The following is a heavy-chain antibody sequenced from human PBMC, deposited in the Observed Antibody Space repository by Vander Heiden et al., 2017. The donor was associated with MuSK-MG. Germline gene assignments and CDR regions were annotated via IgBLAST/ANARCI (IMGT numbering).Heavy chain of an antibody. CDR3: ASEHYDFWSGYYNSDY. CDR2: IYYSGST. Sequence: QLQLQESGPGLVKPSETLSLTCTVSGGAISSSSYYWGWIRQPPGKGLEWIGSIYYSGSTYYNPSLKSRVTISVDTSKNQFSLKLSSVTAADTAVYYCASEHYDFWSGYYNSDYWGQGTLVTVSS. V-gene: IGHV4-39*07. D-gene: IGHD3-3*01. J-gene: IGHJ4*02. CDR1: GGAISSSSYY.